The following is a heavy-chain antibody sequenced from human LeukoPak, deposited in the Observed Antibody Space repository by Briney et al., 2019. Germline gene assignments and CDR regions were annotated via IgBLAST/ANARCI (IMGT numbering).Heavy chain of an antibody. J-gene: IGHJ4*02. CDR1: GGSVSSGSYY. Sequence: PSETLSLTCTVSGGSVSSGSYYWSWIRQPPGKGLEWIGEIYHSGSTNYNPSLKSRVTISVDKSKNQFSLKLSSVTAADTAVYYCARIYRGPPYPGYFDYWGQGTLVTVSS. D-gene: IGHD1-26*01. CDR2: IYHSGST. CDR3: ARIYRGPPYPGYFDY. V-gene: IGHV4-61*01.